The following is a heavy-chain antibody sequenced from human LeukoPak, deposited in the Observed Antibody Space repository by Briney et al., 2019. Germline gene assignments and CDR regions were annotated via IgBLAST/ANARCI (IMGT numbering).Heavy chain of an antibody. Sequence: SETLSLTCTVSGGSISSYYWSWIRQPPGKGLEWIWYIYTSGSTNYNPSLKSRVTISVDTSKNQFSLKLSSVTAADTAVYYCASQYCSSTSCYLYFDYWGQGTLVTVSS. CDR1: GGSISSYY. CDR3: ASQYCSSTSCYLYFDY. CDR2: IYTSGST. V-gene: IGHV4-4*09. D-gene: IGHD2-2*01. J-gene: IGHJ4*02.